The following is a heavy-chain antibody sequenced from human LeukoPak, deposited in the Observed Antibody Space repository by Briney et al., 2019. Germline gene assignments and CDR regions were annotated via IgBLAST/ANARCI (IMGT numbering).Heavy chain of an antibody. D-gene: IGHD4-17*01. V-gene: IGHV4-59*01. CDR1: GGSISSYY. CDR3: ARSYGDYDAFDI. J-gene: IGHJ3*02. Sequence: SETLSLTCTLSGGSISSYYWSWIRQPPGKGLEWIGHIYYSGSTNYNPSLKSRVTISVDTSKNQFSLKLSSVTAADTAVYYCARSYGDYDAFDIWGQGTMVTVSS. CDR2: IYYSGST.